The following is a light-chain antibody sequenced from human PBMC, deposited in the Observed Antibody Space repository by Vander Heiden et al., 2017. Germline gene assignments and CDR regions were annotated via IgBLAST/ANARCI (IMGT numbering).Light chain of an antibody. CDR1: KLGDKY. J-gene: IGLJ2*01. CDR2: QDS. CDR3: QAWDSEVV. Sequence: SYELTPPPSVSVSPGQTASITFSGDKLGDKYACWYQQKPGQSPVLVIYQDSKRPSGSPERFSGSNSGNTATLTISGTQAMDEADYYCQAWDSEVVFGGGTKLTVL. V-gene: IGLV3-1*01.